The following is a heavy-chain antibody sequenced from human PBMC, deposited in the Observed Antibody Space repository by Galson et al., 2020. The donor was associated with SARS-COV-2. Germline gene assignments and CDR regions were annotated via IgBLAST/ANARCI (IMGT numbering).Heavy chain of an antibody. CDR2: IWYDGSNK. V-gene: IGHV3-33*01. CDR3: ARDLLAVAGTYYYYYYGMDV. D-gene: IGHD6-19*01. CDR1: GFTFSSYG. Sequence: GGSLRLSCAASGFTFSSYGMHWVRQAPGKGLEWVAVIWYDGSNKYYADSVKGRFTISRDNSKNTLYLQMNSLRAEDTAVYYCARDLLAVAGTYYYYYYGMDVWGQGTTVTVSS. J-gene: IGHJ6*02.